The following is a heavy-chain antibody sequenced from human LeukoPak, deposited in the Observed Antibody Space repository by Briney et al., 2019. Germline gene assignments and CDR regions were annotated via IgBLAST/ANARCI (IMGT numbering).Heavy chain of an antibody. Sequence: GESLKISCKGSGCSFNTYWIGWVRQMPGKGLEWMGIIYPGDSDTKYSPSFQGQVTISADKSISTAYLQWSSLKASDTAMYYCARQDEGQQLVRSWGQGTLVTVSS. V-gene: IGHV5-51*01. D-gene: IGHD6-13*01. CDR3: ARQDEGQQLVRS. CDR1: GCSFNTYW. CDR2: IYPGDSDT. J-gene: IGHJ5*02.